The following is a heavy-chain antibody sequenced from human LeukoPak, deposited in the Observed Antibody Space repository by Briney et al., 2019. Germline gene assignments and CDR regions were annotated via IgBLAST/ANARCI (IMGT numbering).Heavy chain of an antibody. D-gene: IGHD1-26*01. CDR3: AKDRRPGGGSYRGGYFDY. CDR2: ISGSGGST. Sequence: PGGSLRLSCAASGFTFSSYAMSWVRQAPGKGLEWVSAISGSGGSTYYADSVKGRFTISRDNSKNTLYLQMNSLRAEDTAVYYCAKDRRPGGGSYRGGYFDYWGQGTLVTVSS. CDR1: GFTFSSYA. J-gene: IGHJ4*02. V-gene: IGHV3-23*01.